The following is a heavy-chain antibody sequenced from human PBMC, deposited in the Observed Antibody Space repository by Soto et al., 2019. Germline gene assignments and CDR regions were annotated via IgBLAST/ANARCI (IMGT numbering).Heavy chain of an antibody. CDR1: GCTFSSYA. CDR2: ISYDGSNK. J-gene: IGHJ4*02. V-gene: IGHV3-30-3*01. CDR3: ARGSYYDFWSGYWKGFDY. D-gene: IGHD3-3*01. Sequence: GGSLRLSCASSGCTFSSYAMHLVRQAPGKGLEWVAVISYDGSNKYYADSVKGRFTISRDNSKNTLYLQMNSLRAEDTAVYYCARGSYYDFWSGYWKGFDYWGQGTLVTVSS.